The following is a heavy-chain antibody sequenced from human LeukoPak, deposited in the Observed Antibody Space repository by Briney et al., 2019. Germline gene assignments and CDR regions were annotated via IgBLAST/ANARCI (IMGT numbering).Heavy chain of an antibody. J-gene: IGHJ4*02. CDR1: GFTFSSCA. CDR2: ISYDGSDK. V-gene: IGHV3-30*09. D-gene: IGHD4-17*01. Sequence: GGSLRLSCAASGFTFSSCAMHWVRQAPGRGLEWVAVISYDGSDKYYADSVKGRFAISRDNSKNTLYLQMNSLRAEDTAVYYCARTTVTSSPFDYWGQGTLVTVSS. CDR3: ARTTVTSSPFDY.